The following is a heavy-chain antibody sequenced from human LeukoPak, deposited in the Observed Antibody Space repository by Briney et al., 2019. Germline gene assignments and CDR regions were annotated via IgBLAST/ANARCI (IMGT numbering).Heavy chain of an antibody. CDR2: INTDGTVT. CDR3: ATKQWLAPPPDS. V-gene: IGHV3-74*01. Sequence: GGSLRLSCAASGFTFSKYWMLWVRKAPGKGLETVSRINTDGTVTTYADSVKGRFTVSRDNADNTMFLQMNSVRDEDTAVYYCATKQWLAPPPDSWGQGTPVTVSS. CDR1: GFTFSKYW. D-gene: IGHD6-19*01. J-gene: IGHJ4*02.